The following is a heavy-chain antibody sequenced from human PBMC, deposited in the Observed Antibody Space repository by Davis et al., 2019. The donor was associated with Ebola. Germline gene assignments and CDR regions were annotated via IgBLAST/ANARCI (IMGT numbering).Heavy chain of an antibody. V-gene: IGHV5-51*01. CDR3: ARQLSYYYYGMDV. Sequence: PGGSLRLSCKGSGYSFTSYWVGWVRQMPGKGLEWMGIIYPGDSDTRYSPSFQGQVTISADKSISTAYLQWSSLKASDTAMYYCARQLSYYYYGMDVWGQGTTVTVSS. D-gene: IGHD3-16*02. CDR2: IYPGDSDT. J-gene: IGHJ6*02. CDR1: GYSFTSYW.